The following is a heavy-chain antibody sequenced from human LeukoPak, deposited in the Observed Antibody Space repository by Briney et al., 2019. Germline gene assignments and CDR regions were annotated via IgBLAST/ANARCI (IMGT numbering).Heavy chain of an antibody. CDR2: FDPEDGET. J-gene: IGHJ4*02. D-gene: IGHD2-2*01. Sequence: GASVKVSCKVSGYTLTELSMHWVRQAPGKGLEWMGGFDPEDGETIYAQKFQGRVTMTEDTSTDTAYMELSSLRSEDTAVYCCATVVPAADAWYFDYWGQGTLVTDSS. CDR1: GYTLTELS. CDR3: ATVVPAADAWYFDY. V-gene: IGHV1-24*01.